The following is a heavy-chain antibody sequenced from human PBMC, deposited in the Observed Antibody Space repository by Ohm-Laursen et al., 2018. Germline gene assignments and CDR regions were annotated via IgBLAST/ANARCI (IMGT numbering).Heavy chain of an antibody. Sequence: SDTLSLTYAVYGGSFSGYYWNWIRQPPGKGLEWIGEINHSRSTKYNSSFKSRVTISVDTSKNQFSLKLSSVTAADTAVYYCARGFSGWWGRIDYWGQGILVTVSS. D-gene: IGHD6-19*01. CDR3: ARGFSGWWGRIDY. CDR1: GGSFSGYY. V-gene: IGHV4-34*01. CDR2: INHSRST. J-gene: IGHJ4*02.